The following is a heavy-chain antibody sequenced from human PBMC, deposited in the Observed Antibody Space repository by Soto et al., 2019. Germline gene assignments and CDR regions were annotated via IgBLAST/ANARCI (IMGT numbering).Heavy chain of an antibody. J-gene: IGHJ4*02. V-gene: IGHV1-3*01. CDR1: GYTFTNYA. D-gene: IGHD2-8*01. CDR3: ARDLRGGVYFDY. CDR2: VNADNGVS. Sequence: QVQLVQSGAEVREPGASVKVSCKTSGYTFTNYAMHWVRQAPGLRLEWMGWVNADNGVSKYSQKFQGRVTLTWDTAATTTYMELTSLTSEDTAVYYCARDLRGGVYFDYWGQGTLVTVSS.